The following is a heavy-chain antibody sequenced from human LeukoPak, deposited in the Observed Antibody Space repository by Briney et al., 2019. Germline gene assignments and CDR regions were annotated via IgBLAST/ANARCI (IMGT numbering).Heavy chain of an antibody. J-gene: IGHJ3*02. Sequence: GGSLRLSCATSGFTFSSYSMNWVRQAPGKGLEWVSYISSSSGTIDYADSVRGRFTISRDNAKNSLSLQMNSLRAEDTAVYYCAKPSLSYYYDSTNAFDIWGQGTMVTVSS. CDR1: GFTFSSYS. CDR3: AKPSLSYYYDSTNAFDI. CDR2: ISSSSGTI. D-gene: IGHD3-22*01. V-gene: IGHV3-48*01.